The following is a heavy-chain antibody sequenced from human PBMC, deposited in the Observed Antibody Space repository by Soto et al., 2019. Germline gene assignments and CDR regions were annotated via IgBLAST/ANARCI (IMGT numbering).Heavy chain of an antibody. CDR1: GFTFSSYS. Sequence: PGGSLRLSCAASGFTFSSYSMNWVRQAPGKGLEWVSSISSSSSYIYYADSVKGRFTISRDNAKNSLYLQMNSLRAEDTAVYYCARGFVTTRGIFDYWGQGNLVTVS. CDR3: ARGFVTTRGIFDY. J-gene: IGHJ4*02. CDR2: ISSSSSYI. D-gene: IGHD4-17*01. V-gene: IGHV3-21*01.